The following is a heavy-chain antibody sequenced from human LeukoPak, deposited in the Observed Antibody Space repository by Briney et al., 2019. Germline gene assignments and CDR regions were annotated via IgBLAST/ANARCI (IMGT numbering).Heavy chain of an antibody. J-gene: IGHJ5*02. Sequence: GGSLRLSCAASGFTFSSYWMSWVRQAPGKGLEWVANIKEDGSEKNCVDSVKGRFTISRDNTKNSLYLQMNSLRAEDAAVYYCASGGYTFGAWGQGTLVTVSS. CDR2: IKEDGSEK. CDR3: ASGGYTFGA. D-gene: IGHD5-12*01. CDR1: GFTFSSYW. V-gene: IGHV3-7*02.